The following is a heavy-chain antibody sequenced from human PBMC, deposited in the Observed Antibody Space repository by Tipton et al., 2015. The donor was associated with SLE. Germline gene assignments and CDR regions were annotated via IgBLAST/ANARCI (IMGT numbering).Heavy chain of an antibody. Sequence: GSLRLSCAASGFTFSDYYVSWIRQAPGMGLEWVSYISPGSTYTNYAESVKGRFTISRDNAKNSLYLQMDSLRVEDTAEYYCAVGSDCSKWGQGTMVTVSS. CDR2: ISPGSTYT. CDR1: GFTFSDYY. D-gene: IGHD2-21*02. CDR3: AVGSDCSK. V-gene: IGHV3-11*03. J-gene: IGHJ3*01.